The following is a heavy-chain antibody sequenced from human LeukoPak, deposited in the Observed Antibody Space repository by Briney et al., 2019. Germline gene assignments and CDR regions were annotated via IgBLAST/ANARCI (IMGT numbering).Heavy chain of an antibody. J-gene: IGHJ6*02. Sequence: QPGGSLRLSCVASGFTFSSYVMTWVRQAPGKGLEWVSSIRTSVGSTFYADSVKGRFTISRDNSKNTLYLQLSSLRAEDTAVYYCAKETAMVLPTYYYYGMDVWGQGTTVTVSS. CDR3: AKETAMVLPTYYYYGMDV. V-gene: IGHV3-23*01. D-gene: IGHD5-18*01. CDR1: GFTFSSYV. CDR2: IRTSVGST.